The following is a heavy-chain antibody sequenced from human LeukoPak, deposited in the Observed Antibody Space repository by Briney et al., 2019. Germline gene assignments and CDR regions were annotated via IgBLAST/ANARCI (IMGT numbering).Heavy chain of an antibody. Sequence: SGPTLVKPTQTLTLTCTFSGFSLSTSGVGVGWIRQPPGKALEWLALIYWDDDKRYSPSLKSRLTITKDTSKNQVVLTMTNLDPVDTATYYSARRGTSPANFNYWGQGTLVTVSS. CDR1: GFSLSTSGVG. CDR2: IYWDDDK. V-gene: IGHV2-5*02. D-gene: IGHD2-2*01. CDR3: ARRGTSPANFNY. J-gene: IGHJ4*02.